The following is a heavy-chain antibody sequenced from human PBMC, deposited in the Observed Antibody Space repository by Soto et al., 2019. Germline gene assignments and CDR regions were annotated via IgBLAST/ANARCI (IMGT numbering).Heavy chain of an antibody. Sequence: QVQLVESGGGVVQPGRSLRLSCAASGFTFSSYGMHWVRQAPGKGLEWVAVIWYDGSQKYYADSVKGRFTISRDNSKNTLDLQMNSLRAEDTAVYYCARCSSGWNVDYWGQGTLGTVSS. V-gene: IGHV3-33*01. CDR3: ARCSSGWNVDY. D-gene: IGHD6-19*01. J-gene: IGHJ4*02. CDR1: GFTFSSYG. CDR2: IWYDGSQK.